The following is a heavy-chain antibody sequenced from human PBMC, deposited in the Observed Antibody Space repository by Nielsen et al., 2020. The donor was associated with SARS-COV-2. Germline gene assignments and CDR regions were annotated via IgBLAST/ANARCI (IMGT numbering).Heavy chain of an antibody. V-gene: IGHV3-21*05. Sequence: GSLRLSCAASGFSFSSYAMTWVRQAPGKGLEWISYISAVNGHTWYADSLKGRFTVSRDNADNLVFLLMDSLRGEDTAMYFCARGSDTPSLWGQGTLVTVSS. CDR3: ARGSDTPSL. CDR1: GFSFSSYA. CDR2: ISAVNGHT. D-gene: IGHD5-18*01. J-gene: IGHJ4*02.